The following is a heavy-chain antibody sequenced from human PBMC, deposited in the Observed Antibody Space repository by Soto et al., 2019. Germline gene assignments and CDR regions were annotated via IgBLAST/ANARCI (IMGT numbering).Heavy chain of an antibody. CDR2: IDWDDGK. J-gene: IGHJ4*02. CDR3: VRTPTQGDFDY. V-gene: IGHV2-70*01. D-gene: IGHD3-16*01. CDR1: GFSLSTATMC. Sequence: SGPTLVNPTQTLTLTCTFSGFSLSTATMCMSWIRQPPGKALEWLALIDWDDGKYYSTSLRTRLTISKDTSKNQVVLTMTNLDPVAIATYYGVRTPTQGDFDYWGQGAVVTFSS.